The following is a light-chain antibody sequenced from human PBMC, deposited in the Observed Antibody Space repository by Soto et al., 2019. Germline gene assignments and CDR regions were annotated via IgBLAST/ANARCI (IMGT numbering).Light chain of an antibody. CDR2: KVS. CDR3: MQATHWHFT. Sequence: DAVLTQSPLSLPVTLGQPASISCRSSQSLVYSDGNSYVNWFHQRPGQSPRRLIYKVSNRDFGVPERLRGSGSGYDLTLKISRVEAEDVGVYYCMQATHWHFTFGGGTKVDI. CDR1: QSLVYSDGNSY. J-gene: IGKJ4*01. V-gene: IGKV2-30*01.